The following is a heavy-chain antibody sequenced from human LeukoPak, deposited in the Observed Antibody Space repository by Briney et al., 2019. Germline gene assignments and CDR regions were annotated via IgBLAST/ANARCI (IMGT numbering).Heavy chain of an antibody. D-gene: IGHD2-8*02. J-gene: IGHJ4*02. Sequence: SETLSLTCTVSGGSISSSTYYWGWIRQPPGKGLEWIGSIYYDGSSYYNPSLKSRVTISLDTSKNQFSLKLSSVTAADTAVYYCAGHHPRNTVDFWGQGTLVTVSS. V-gene: IGHV4-39*01. CDR3: AGHHPRNTVDF. CDR2: IYYDGSS. CDR1: GGSISSSTYY.